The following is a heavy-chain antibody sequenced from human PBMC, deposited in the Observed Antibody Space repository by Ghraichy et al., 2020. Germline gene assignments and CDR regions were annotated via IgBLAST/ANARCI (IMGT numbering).Heavy chain of an antibody. Sequence: GESLNISCAASEFTFSTFGMHWVRQAPGKGLEWVAVISYDGSEKYYADSVKGRFAISSDNSKYTLYLQMNSLRAEDTAVYYCAKEGGTYFDSYYYGLNVWGQGTTVTVSS. J-gene: IGHJ6*02. V-gene: IGHV3-30*18. CDR2: ISYDGSEK. CDR3: AKEGGTYFDSYYYGLNV. CDR1: EFTFSTFG. D-gene: IGHD1-26*01.